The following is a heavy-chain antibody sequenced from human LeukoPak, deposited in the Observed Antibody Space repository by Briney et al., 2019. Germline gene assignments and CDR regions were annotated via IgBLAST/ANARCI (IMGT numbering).Heavy chain of an antibody. Sequence: SQTLSLTCTVSGGSISSGSYYWSWIRQAPGKGLEWIGYIYYSGSTNYNPSLKSRVTISVDTSKNQFSLKLSSMTAADTAVYYCARARAAMGDAFDIWGQGTMVTVSS. CDR1: GGSISSGSYY. D-gene: IGHD5-18*01. CDR2: IYYSGST. J-gene: IGHJ3*02. CDR3: ARARAAMGDAFDI. V-gene: IGHV4-61*01.